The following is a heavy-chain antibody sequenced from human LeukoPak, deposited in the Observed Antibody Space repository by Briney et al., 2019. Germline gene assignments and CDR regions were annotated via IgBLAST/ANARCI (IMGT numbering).Heavy chain of an antibody. D-gene: IGHD5-12*01. CDR2: IYYSGTT. CDR3: AGYSGYGEGY. J-gene: IGHJ4*02. V-gene: IGHV4-59*12. Sequence: RPETLSLTCTVSGGSISSYYWSWIRQPPGKGLEWIGYIYYSGTTNYNPSLKSRVTISVDTSKNQFSLKLSSVTAADTAVYYCAGYSGYGEGYWGQGTLVTVSS. CDR1: GGSISSYY.